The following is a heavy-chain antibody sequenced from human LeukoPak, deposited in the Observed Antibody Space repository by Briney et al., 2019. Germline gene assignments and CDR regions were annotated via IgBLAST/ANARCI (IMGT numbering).Heavy chain of an antibody. CDR1: GFTFSSYS. CDR2: ISSSSSYI. CDR3: AKGPHYDFWSGSFIDY. D-gene: IGHD3-3*01. V-gene: IGHV3-21*04. Sequence: GGSLRLSCAASGFTFSSYSMNWVRQAPGKGLEWVSSISSSSSYIYYADSVKGRFTISRDNSKNTLYLQMNSLRAEDTAVYYCAKGPHYDFWSGSFIDYWGQGSLVTVSS. J-gene: IGHJ4*02.